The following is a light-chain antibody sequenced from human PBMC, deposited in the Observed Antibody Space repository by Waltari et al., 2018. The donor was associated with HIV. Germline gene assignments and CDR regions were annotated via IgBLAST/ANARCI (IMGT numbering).Light chain of an antibody. J-gene: IGKJ3*01. CDR1: QFVSNSH. CDR2: ATS. Sequence: ENVLTQSPGTLSLSPGERATLSCRASQFVSNSHLAWYRQKPGQPPELLIYATSSRATGVPDRFSGSGSGTDFTLTISRLEPGDFVVYYCQQYATSPVTFALGPKCIS. CDR3: QQYATSPVT. V-gene: IGKV3-20*01.